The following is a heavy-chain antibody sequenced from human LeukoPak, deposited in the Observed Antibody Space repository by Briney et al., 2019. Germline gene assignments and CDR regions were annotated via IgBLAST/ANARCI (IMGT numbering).Heavy chain of an antibody. Sequence: GGSLRLSCAASGFTFHDYTIHWVRQAPGKGLEWVSLISWDGASTYYADSVKGRFTISRDNAKNSLYLQMNSLRAEDTAVYYCASYDYRDYYMDVWGKGTTVTVSS. CDR2: ISWDGAST. CDR1: GFTFHDYT. J-gene: IGHJ6*03. CDR3: ASYDYRDYYMDV. V-gene: IGHV3-43*01. D-gene: IGHD4-11*01.